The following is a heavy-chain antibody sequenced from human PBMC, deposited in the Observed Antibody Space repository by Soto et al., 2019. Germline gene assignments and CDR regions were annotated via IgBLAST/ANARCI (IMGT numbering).Heavy chain of an antibody. Sequence: QITLKESGPTLVKPTQTLTLTCTFSGFSLSTSGVGVGWIRQPPGKALEWLALIYWDDAKRYSPSLKSRLTITKDTPKNQVVLTMTNMDPVDTATYYCAHRRGYCGGDCVDWFDPWGQGTLVTVSS. J-gene: IGHJ5*02. CDR3: AHRRGYCGGDCVDWFDP. CDR1: GFSLSTSGVG. D-gene: IGHD2-21*02. V-gene: IGHV2-5*02. CDR2: IYWDDAK.